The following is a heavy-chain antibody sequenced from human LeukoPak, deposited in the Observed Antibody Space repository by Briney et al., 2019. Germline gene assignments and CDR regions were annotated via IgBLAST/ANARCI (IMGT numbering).Heavy chain of an antibody. CDR1: GFTFSSYW. D-gene: IGHD2-15*01. V-gene: IGHV3-7*01. CDR3: AKEETDIVVVVAATHYYYYYMDV. J-gene: IGHJ6*03. Sequence: GGSLRLSCAASGFTFSSYWMSWVRQAPGKGLEWVANIKQDGSEKYYVDSVKGRFTISRDNSKNTLYLQMNSLRAEDTAVYYCAKEETDIVVVVAATHYYYYYMDVWGKGTTVTVSS. CDR2: IKQDGSEK.